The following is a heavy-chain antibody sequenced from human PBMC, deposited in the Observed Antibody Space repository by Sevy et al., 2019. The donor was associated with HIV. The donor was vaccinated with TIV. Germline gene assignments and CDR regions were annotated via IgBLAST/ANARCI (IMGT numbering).Heavy chain of an antibody. D-gene: IGHD3-22*01. Sequence: GESLKISCKGSGYSFTSHWIGWVRHMPGKGLEWMGIIYPDDSYTRYSPSFQGQVTFSADKSISTAYLQWSSLMASATAMYYCATSRSGYFDSSGYYIYWGQGTLVTVSS. J-gene: IGHJ4*02. CDR2: IYPDDSYT. CDR1: GYSFTSHW. V-gene: IGHV5-51*01. CDR3: ATSRSGYFDSSGYYIY.